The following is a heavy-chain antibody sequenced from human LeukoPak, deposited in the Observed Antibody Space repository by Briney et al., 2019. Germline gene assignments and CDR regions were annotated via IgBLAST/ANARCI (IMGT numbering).Heavy chain of an antibody. Sequence: SETLSPTCTVSGGSISSSSYYWGWIRQPPGKGLEWIGSVYYSGSTYYNPSLKSRVTISVDTSKNQFSLKLSSVTAADTAVYYCARLLAVAAHFDYWGQGTLVTVSS. V-gene: IGHV4-39*01. CDR2: VYYSGST. CDR1: GGSISSSSYY. CDR3: ARLLAVAAHFDY. D-gene: IGHD6-19*01. J-gene: IGHJ4*02.